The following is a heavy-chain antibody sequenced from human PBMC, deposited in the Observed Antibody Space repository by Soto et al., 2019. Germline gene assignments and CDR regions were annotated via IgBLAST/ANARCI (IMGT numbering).Heavy chain of an antibody. J-gene: IGHJ5*02. Sequence: SETLSLTCAVSGASIGSGGWWSWVRQPPGKGLEWIAEIFHDGNTNYSPSLKSRVTISVDKSQNQFSLNVYSVTAADTAVYYCARHEGWTGPDQWGQGTLVTVSS. CDR2: IFHDGNT. CDR1: GASIGSGGW. D-gene: IGHD2-8*02. CDR3: ARHEGWTGPDQ. V-gene: IGHV4-4*02.